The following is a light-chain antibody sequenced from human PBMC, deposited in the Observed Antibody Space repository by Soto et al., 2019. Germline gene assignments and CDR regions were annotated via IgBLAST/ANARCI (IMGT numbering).Light chain of an antibody. CDR2: EVS. V-gene: IGLV2-14*01. Sequence: QSALTQPASVSGSPGQSITIFCSGTSSDVGAYKFLSWYRHHPGKAPQVMIYEVSNRPSGVSNRFSGSKSGNTASLTISGLQPEDEGDYYCSSYTSTSTPWVFGGGTQLTVL. CDR3: SSYTSTSTPWV. J-gene: IGLJ3*02. CDR1: SSDVGAYKF.